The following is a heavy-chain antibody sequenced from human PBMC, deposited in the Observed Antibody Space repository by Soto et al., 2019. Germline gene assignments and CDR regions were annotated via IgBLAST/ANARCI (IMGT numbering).Heavy chain of an antibody. CDR1: GYTFTTYG. Sequence: QVQLVQSGAEVKKPGASVKVSCKASGYTFTTYGMSWARQAPGQGLDWMGWISTYNGNTKYAERLQGRVTMTTDTTTSKAYMELRSLRSDDTAVYYCARGPTDYYDNSGNYFLDYWGQGTLVTVSS. J-gene: IGHJ4*02. D-gene: IGHD3-22*01. CDR2: ISTYNGNT. CDR3: ARGPTDYYDNSGNYFLDY. V-gene: IGHV1-18*01.